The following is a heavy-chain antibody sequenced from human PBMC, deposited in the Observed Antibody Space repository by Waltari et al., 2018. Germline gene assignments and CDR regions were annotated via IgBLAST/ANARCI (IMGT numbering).Heavy chain of an antibody. CDR3: ARGRHGYIQDVFDI. V-gene: IGHV3-48*01. D-gene: IGHD5-12*01. CDR1: GFTFSSYN. J-gene: IGHJ3*02. CDR2: ISSSTTT. Sequence: EVQLVESGGGMVQPGESLRLSCAASGFTFSSYNMNWVRQGPGKGLEWFSYISSSTTTYYADYVKGRFTISRDNAKNSLYLQMNSLRAEDTALYYCARGRHGYIQDVFDIWGQGTMVSVSS.